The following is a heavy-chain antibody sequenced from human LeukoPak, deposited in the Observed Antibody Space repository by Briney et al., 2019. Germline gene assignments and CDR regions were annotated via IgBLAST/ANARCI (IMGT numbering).Heavy chain of an antibody. V-gene: IGHV3-7*01. J-gene: IGHJ4*02. CDR2: INQNGSVQ. CDR3: ARDQGAPGDY. CDR1: GFTFSNYW. D-gene: IGHD4/OR15-4a*01. Sequence: PGGSLRLSCAASGFTFSNYWMTWVRQAPGKGLEWVANINQNGSVQLYVDSVKGRLTISRDNAKNSLYLQINNLRAEDTALYFCARDQGAPGDYWGQGTLVTVSS.